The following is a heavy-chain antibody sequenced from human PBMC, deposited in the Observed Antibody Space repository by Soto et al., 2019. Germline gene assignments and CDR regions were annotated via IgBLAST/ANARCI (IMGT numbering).Heavy chain of an antibody. Sequence: GGSLRLSCAASGFTFSDYYMSWIRQAPGKGLEWVSYISSSSSYTNYADSVKGRFTISRDNAKNSLYLQMNSLRAEDTAVYYCARDSNYYGDYEGFDYWGQGTLVTVSS. CDR1: GFTFSDYY. V-gene: IGHV3-11*06. CDR2: ISSSSSYT. CDR3: ARDSNYYGDYEGFDY. J-gene: IGHJ4*02. D-gene: IGHD4-17*01.